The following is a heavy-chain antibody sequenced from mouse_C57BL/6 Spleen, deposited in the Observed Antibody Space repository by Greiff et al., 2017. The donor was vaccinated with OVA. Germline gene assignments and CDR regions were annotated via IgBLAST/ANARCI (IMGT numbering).Heavy chain of an antibody. CDR1: GYTFTDYY. CDR2: INPNNGGT. D-gene: IGHD3-2*02. Sequence: VQLQQSGPELVKPGASVKISCKASGYTFTDYYMNWVKQSHGKSLEWIGDINPNNGGTSYNQKFKGKATLTVDKSSSTAYMELRSLTSEDSAVYYCARSGSSGYDQGDYWGQGTSVTVSS. J-gene: IGHJ4*01. CDR3: ARSGSSGYDQGDY. V-gene: IGHV1-26*01.